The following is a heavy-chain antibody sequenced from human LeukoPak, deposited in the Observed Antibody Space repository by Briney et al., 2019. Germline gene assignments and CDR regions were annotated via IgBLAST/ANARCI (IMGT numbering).Heavy chain of an antibody. V-gene: IGHV4-59*01. CDR3: AGGGWEFDY. Sequence: SETLSLTCTVSGGSISGYYWTWIRQPPGKELEWIGYIYYSGSTNYNPSLKSRVTISVDTSRNHFSLRLNSVTPADTAVYYCAGGGWEFDYWGQGILVTVSS. CDR1: GGSISGYY. D-gene: IGHD6-19*01. J-gene: IGHJ4*02. CDR2: IYYSGST.